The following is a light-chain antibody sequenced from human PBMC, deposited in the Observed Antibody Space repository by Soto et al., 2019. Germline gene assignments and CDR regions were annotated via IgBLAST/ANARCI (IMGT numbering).Light chain of an antibody. J-gene: IGKJ1*01. CDR1: QTICSW. CDR3: QHYNSYSEA. CDR2: KAS. V-gene: IGKV1-5*03. Sequence: DIQMTQSPSTLSGSVGDRVTITCRASQTICSWLAWYQQKPGKAPKLLIYKASTLKSGVPSRFSGSGSGTEFNLTISSLQPDDFATYYCQHYNSYSEAFGKGTKVELK.